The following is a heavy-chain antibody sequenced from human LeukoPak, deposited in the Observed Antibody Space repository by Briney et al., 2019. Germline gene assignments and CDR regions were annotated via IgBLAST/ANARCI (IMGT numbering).Heavy chain of an antibody. CDR3: ARGEYSYGFWP. J-gene: IGHJ5*02. D-gene: IGHD5-18*01. Sequence: SETLSLTCAVYGGSFSGYYWSWIRQPPGKGLEWIGEINHSGSTNYNPSLKSRVTISVDTSKNQFSLKLSSVTAADTAVYYCARGEYSYGFWPWGQGTLVTVSS. CDR1: GGSFSGYY. V-gene: IGHV4-34*01. CDR2: INHSGST.